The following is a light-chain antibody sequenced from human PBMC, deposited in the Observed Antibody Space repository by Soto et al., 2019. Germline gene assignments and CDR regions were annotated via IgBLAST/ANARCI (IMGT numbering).Light chain of an antibody. CDR2: GAS. CDR1: QSVSSN. CDR3: QQYNTWPPIT. J-gene: IGKJ5*01. V-gene: IGKV3-15*01. Sequence: EIVMTQSPVTLSVSPGERATLSCRASQSVSSNLAWYQQKPGQAPRLLIFGASTRATGIPARFSGTGSGTEFTLTISSLQSEDFAVYYCQQYNTWPPITFGQGTRLET.